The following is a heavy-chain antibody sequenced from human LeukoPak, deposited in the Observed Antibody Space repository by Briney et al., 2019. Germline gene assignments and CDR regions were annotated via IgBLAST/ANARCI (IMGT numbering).Heavy chain of an antibody. Sequence: PSETLSLTCTVSGGSISSYYWSWIRQPPGKGPELIGYIHSTGNTGYNPSLKSRVTILVDTSKNQFSLGLRSVTTADTAVYYCARGGWSIDFWGRGTLVTVSS. V-gene: IGHV4-59*01. CDR2: IHSTGNT. D-gene: IGHD2-15*01. CDR1: GGSISSYY. J-gene: IGHJ2*01. CDR3: ARGGWSIDF.